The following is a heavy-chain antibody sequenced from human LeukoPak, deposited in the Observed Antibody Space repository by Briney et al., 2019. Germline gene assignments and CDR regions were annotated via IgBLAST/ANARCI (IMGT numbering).Heavy chain of an antibody. CDR1: GYTFTGYY. J-gene: IGHJ6*03. CDR2: INPNSGGT. CDR3: AREVGAGYYYYMDV. D-gene: IGHD1-26*01. V-gene: IGHV1-2*02. Sequence: GASVKVSCKASGYTFTGYYMHWVRQAPGQGLEWMGWINPNSGGTNYAQKFQGRVTMTRDTSISTAYMELSRLRSDDTAVYYCAREVGAGYYYYMDVWGKGTTVTVSS.